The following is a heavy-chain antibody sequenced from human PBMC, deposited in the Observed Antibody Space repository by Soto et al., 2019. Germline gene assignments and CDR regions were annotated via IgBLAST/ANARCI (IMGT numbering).Heavy chain of an antibody. CDR1: GDSMISISYY. CDR3: ARQRTSVVTQAYFDV. Sequence: PSETRSLSCTVTGDSMISISYYWCCIRQPPGKGLELIGSIYYSGSTYNNPSLRSRVSMSIDTSKDQFSLKLKSVTAADTALYFCARQRTSVVTQAYFDVWGPGSLVTVSS. CDR2: IYYSGST. J-gene: IGHJ4*02. V-gene: IGHV4-39*01. D-gene: IGHD2-21*02.